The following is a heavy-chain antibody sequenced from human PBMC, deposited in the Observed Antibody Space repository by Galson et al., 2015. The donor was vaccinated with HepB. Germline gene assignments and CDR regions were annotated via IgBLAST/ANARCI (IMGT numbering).Heavy chain of an antibody. CDR2: IKSKTDGGTT. J-gene: IGHJ4*02. V-gene: IGHV3-15*01. D-gene: IGHD3-22*01. Sequence: SLRLSCAASGFTFSNAWMSWVGQAPGKGLEWVGRIKSKTDGGTTDYAAPVKGRFTISRDDSKNTLYLQMNSLKTEDTAVYYCTKLLYYDSSSDYWGQGTLVTVSS. CDR1: GFTFSNAW. CDR3: TKLLYYDSSSDY.